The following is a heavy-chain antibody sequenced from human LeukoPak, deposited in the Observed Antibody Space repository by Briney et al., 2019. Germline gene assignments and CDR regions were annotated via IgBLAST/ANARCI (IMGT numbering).Heavy chain of an antibody. V-gene: IGHV4-34*01. CDR2: INHSGST. CDR1: GGSFSGYY. Sequence: SGTLSLTCAVYGGSFSGYYWSWIRQPPGKGLEWIGEINHSGSTNYNPSLKSRVTISVDTSKNQFSLKLSSVTAADTAVYYCARGRGRITGTRPYAFDIWGQGTMVTVSS. D-gene: IGHD1-20*01. J-gene: IGHJ3*02. CDR3: ARGRGRITGTRPYAFDI.